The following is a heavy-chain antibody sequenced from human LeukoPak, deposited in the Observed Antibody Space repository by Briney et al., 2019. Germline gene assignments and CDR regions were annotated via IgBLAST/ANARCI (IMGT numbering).Heavy chain of an antibody. J-gene: IGHJ3*02. CDR2: IIPIFGTA. CDR1: GGTFSSYA. D-gene: IGHD3-22*01. V-gene: IGHV1-69*05. Sequence: SVKASCKASGGTFSSYAIIWVRQAPGQGLEWMGRIIPIFGTANYAQKFQGRVTITTDESTSTAYMELSSLRSEDTAVYYCARDYYDSSGYYAFDIWGQGTMVTVSS. CDR3: ARDYYDSSGYYAFDI.